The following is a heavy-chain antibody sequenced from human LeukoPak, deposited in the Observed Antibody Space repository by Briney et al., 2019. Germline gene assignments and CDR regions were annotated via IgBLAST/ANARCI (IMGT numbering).Heavy chain of an antibody. D-gene: IGHD6-13*01. J-gene: IGHJ4*02. CDR2: ISYDGSNE. CDR1: GFTFSSYG. V-gene: IGHV3-30*03. Sequence: PGRSLRLSCAASGFTFSSYGMHWVRQAPGKGLEWVGVISYDGSNEYYSDSVKGRFTISRDNPKNTLYLQMSSLRTEDTAVYYCARRPYSSSLIDYWGQGTLVTVSS. CDR3: ARRPYSSSLIDY.